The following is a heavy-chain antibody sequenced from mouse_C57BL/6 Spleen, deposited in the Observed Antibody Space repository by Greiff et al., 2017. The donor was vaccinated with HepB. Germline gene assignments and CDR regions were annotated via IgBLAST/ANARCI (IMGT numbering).Heavy chain of an antibody. CDR3: ARREGGHYFDY. CDR2: ISSGGSYT. V-gene: IGHV5-6*01. CDR1: GFTFSSYG. J-gene: IGHJ2*01. Sequence: VQLVESGGDLVKPGGSLKLSCAASGFTFSSYGMSWVRQTPDKRLEWVATISSGGSYTYYPDSVKGRFTISRDNAKNTLYLQMSSRKSEDTAMYCCARREGGHYFDYWGQGTTLTVSS. D-gene: IGHD1-1*02.